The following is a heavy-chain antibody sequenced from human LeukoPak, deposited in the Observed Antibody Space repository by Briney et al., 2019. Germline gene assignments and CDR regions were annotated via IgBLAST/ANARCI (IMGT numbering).Heavy chain of an antibody. CDR3: VGDPTTNRFQFFPY. CDR2: MDRHTDI. V-gene: IGHV3-21*01. CDR1: GFIFSNFG. D-gene: IGHD1-14*01. J-gene: IGHJ4*02. Sequence: PGGSLRLSCTASGFIFSNFGINWVRQAPGKGLEWVSCMDRHTDIYYADSVKGRFTISRDNAKNSVFLQMNSLTVEDTAVYYCVGDPTTNRFQFFPYWGQGALVPVSS.